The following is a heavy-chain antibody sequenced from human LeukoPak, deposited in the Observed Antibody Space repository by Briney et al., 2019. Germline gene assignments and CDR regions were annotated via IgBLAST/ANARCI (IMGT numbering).Heavy chain of an antibody. CDR2: IYYSGST. J-gene: IGHJ4*02. CDR3: ARDLHGIAAAGDGY. D-gene: IGHD6-13*01. Sequence: PSETLSLTCTVSGGSISSSSYYWGWIRQPPGKGLEWIGSIYYSGSTYYNPSLKSRVTISVDTSKNQFSLKLSSVTAADTAVYYCARDLHGIAAAGDGYWXQGXLVTXSX. V-gene: IGHV4-39*07. CDR1: GGSISSSSYY.